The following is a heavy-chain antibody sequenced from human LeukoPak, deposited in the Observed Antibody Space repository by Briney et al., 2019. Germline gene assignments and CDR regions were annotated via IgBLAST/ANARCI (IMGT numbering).Heavy chain of an antibody. CDR3: ARGYGSGSYPFDY. Sequence: SETLSLTCTVSGGSVSSGSYYWSWIRQPPGKGLEWIGHIYYSGSTNYNPSLKSRVTVSVDTSKNQFSLKLSSVTAADTAVYYCARGYGSGSYPFDYWGQGTLVTVSS. D-gene: IGHD3-10*01. V-gene: IGHV4-61*01. CDR1: GGSVSSGSYY. J-gene: IGHJ4*02. CDR2: IYYSGST.